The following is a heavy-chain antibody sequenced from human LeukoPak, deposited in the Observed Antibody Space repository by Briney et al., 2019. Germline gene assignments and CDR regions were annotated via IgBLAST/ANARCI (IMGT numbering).Heavy chain of an antibody. CDR1: SGSISSGSYY. CDR3: ARGGLDYFDS. CDR2: ISHSGST. Sequence: SETLSLTCTVSSGSISSGSYYWSWIRQPPGKGLEWIATISHSGSTYYNPSLKSQVTISVDTSKNQFSLKLSSVTAADTAVYYCARGGLDYFDSWGQGTLVTVSS. D-gene: IGHD6-19*01. V-gene: IGHV4-39*07. J-gene: IGHJ4*02.